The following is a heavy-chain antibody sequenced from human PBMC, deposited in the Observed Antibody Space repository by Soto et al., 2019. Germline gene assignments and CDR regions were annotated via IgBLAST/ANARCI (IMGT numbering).Heavy chain of an antibody. D-gene: IGHD3-10*01. J-gene: IGHJ4*02. CDR3: GTRGGGGGY. V-gene: IGHV3-53*01. CDR2: IYSGGYT. CDR1: GFTVSNNY. Sequence: EVQLVESGGGLIQPGGSLRLSCAVSGFTVSNNYMSWVRQAPGKGLEGVSVIYSGGYTAYGDSVKGRFTISRDNSKNTLCFQMNGGGADATAVYYGGTRGGGGGYWGQGTLVTVSS.